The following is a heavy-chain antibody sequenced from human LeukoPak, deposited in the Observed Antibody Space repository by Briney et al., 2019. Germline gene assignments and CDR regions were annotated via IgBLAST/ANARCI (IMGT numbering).Heavy chain of an antibody. Sequence: SQTLSLTCTVSGGSIGSGGYYWSWIRQHPGKGLEWIGYIYYSGSTYYNPSLKSRVTISVDTSKNQFSLKLSSVTAADTAVYYCARVVWFGELFEYYFDYWGQGTLVTVSS. J-gene: IGHJ4*02. CDR3: ARVVWFGELFEYYFDY. D-gene: IGHD3-10*01. CDR2: IYYSGST. V-gene: IGHV4-31*03. CDR1: GGSIGSGGYY.